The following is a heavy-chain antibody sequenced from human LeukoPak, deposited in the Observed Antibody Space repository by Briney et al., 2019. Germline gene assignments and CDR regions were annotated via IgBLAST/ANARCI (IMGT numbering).Heavy chain of an antibody. J-gene: IGHJ4*02. Sequence: GASVKVSCKASGGTFSSYAISWVRQAPGQGLEWMGGIIPIFGTANYAQKFQGRVTITADESTSTAYMELNSLRAEDTAVYYCVGDRESGYCDYWGQGTLVTVSS. CDR1: GGTFSSYA. V-gene: IGHV1-69*13. CDR2: IIPIFGTA. D-gene: IGHD3-22*01. CDR3: VGDRESGYCDY.